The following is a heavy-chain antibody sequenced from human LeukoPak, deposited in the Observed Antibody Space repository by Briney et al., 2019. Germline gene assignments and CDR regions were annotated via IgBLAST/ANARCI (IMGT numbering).Heavy chain of an antibody. J-gene: IGHJ4*02. D-gene: IGHD3-10*01. V-gene: IGHV4-39*01. CDR1: GGSISNSNYY. Sequence: PSETLSLTCTVSGGSISNSNYYWSWIPQPPGKELEWIASINYGGTTYYNPSLKSRVTISVDTSKNQFSLRLSSVTAADTAVYLCARYVVYGSGKYYFDYWGQGSLVTVSS. CDR2: INYGGTT. CDR3: ARYVVYGSGKYYFDY.